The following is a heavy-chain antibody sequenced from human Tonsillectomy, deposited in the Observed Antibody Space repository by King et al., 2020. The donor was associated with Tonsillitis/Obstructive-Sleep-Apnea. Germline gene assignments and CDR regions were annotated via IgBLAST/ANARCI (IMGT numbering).Heavy chain of an antibody. J-gene: IGHJ4*02. CDR1: GGSFSGYY. CDR2: INHSGST. D-gene: IGHD3-9*01. CDR3: ARVYYDILTGYSIDY. V-gene: IGHV4-34*01. Sequence: VQLPQWGAGLLKPSETLSLTCAVYGGSFSGYYWSWIRQPPGKGLEWIGEINHSGSTNYNPSLKSRVTISVDTSKNQCSLKLSSVTAADTAVYYCARVYYDILTGYSIDYWGQGTLVTVSS.